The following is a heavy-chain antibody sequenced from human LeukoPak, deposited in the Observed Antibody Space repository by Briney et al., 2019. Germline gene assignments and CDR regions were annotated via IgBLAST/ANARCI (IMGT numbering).Heavy chain of an antibody. D-gene: IGHD6-13*01. CDR3: ARGRAAAGTRLRFDP. V-gene: IGHV4-4*02. CDR1: GGSISSSNW. CDR2: IFYSGST. Sequence: SETLSLTCAVSGGSISSSNWWSWVRQPPGKGLEWIGNIFYSGSTYYSPSLKSRVTISLDTSKNQFSLKLSSVTAADTAVYYCARGRAAAGTRLRFDPRGQGTLVTVSS. J-gene: IGHJ5*02.